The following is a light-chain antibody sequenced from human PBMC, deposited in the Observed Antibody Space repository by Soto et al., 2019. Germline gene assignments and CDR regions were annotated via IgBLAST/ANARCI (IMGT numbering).Light chain of an antibody. CDR1: QSVSSSY. Sequence: GWTRILANLSLSPGERATLSCGASQSVSSSYFAWYQKTPGLAPRLLIDDASSRASGIPDRFSGSGSGTDFTLIISILEAEVRAGYYGQEYRRSPITVGQGPRLELK. V-gene: IGKV3D-20*01. J-gene: IGKJ5*01. CDR2: DAS. CDR3: QEYRRSPIT.